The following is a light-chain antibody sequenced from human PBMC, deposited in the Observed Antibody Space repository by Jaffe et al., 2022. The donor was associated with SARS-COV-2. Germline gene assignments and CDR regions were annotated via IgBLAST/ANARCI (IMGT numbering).Light chain of an antibody. CDR1: QSVGSL. J-gene: IGKJ1*01. CDR3: QQRYHWPPT. V-gene: IGKV3-11*01. CDR2: DAS. Sequence: EIVLTQSPATLSLSPGERVTLSCRASQSVGSLLAWYRQRPGQGPRLLIYDASNRAADIPARFSGSGSGADFTLTISSLEPEDSAIYFCQQRYHWPPTFGQGTKVEI.